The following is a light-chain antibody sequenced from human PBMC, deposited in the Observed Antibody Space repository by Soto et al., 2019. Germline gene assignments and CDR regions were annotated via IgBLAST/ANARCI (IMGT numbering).Light chain of an antibody. CDR3: QQRSNWLT. CDR1: QSVSSS. V-gene: IGKV3-11*01. Sequence: EIVLPQSPAPLSLSPGERATLSCRASQSVSSSLAWYQQKPGQAPRLLIYDASNMATGIPARFSGSGSVTDFTLTISSLEPEDFAVYYCQQRSNWLTFGGGTKVEIK. CDR2: DAS. J-gene: IGKJ4*01.